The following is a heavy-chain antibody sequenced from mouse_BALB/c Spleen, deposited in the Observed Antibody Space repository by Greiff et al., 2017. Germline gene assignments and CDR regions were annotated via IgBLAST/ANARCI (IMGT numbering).Heavy chain of an antibody. CDR3: TRGGNYGTMDY. Sequence: QVHVKQPGAELVRPGASVKLSCKASGYTFTSYWINWVKQRPGQGLEWIGNIYPSDSYTNYNQKFKDKATLTVDKSSSTAYMQLSSPTSEDSAVYYCTRGGNYGTMDYWGQGTSVTVSS. V-gene: IGHV1-69*02. D-gene: IGHD2-1*01. CDR1: GYTFTSYW. CDR2: IYPSDSYT. J-gene: IGHJ4*01.